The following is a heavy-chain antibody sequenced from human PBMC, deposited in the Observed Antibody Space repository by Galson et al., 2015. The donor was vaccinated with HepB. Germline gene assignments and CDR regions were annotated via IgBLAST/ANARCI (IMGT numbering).Heavy chain of an antibody. CDR2: TIPVFGIT. Sequence: SVKVSCKASGYTFTGYYIHWVRQAPGQGLEWLGGTIPVFGITNYTQKFQGRVTITADESTSTAYMELSSLTSEDTAVYYCATDASGWLDPWGQGTLVTVSS. CDR1: GYTFTGYY. CDR3: ATDASGWLDP. V-gene: IGHV1-69*13. J-gene: IGHJ5*02. D-gene: IGHD2-8*02.